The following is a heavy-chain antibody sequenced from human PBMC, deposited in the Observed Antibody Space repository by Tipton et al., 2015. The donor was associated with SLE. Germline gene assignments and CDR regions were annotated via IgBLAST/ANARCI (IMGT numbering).Heavy chain of an antibody. Sequence: LRLSCAASGFTFSSYAMSWVRQAPGKGLEWIGEINHSGSTNYNPSLKSRVTISVDTSKNQFSLKVSSVTAADTAVYYCARGRGAVAGRRYFDLWGRGTLVTVSS. CDR2: INHSGST. CDR3: ARGRGAVAGRRYFDL. J-gene: IGHJ2*01. D-gene: IGHD6-19*01. V-gene: IGHV4-34*01. CDR1: GFTFSSYA.